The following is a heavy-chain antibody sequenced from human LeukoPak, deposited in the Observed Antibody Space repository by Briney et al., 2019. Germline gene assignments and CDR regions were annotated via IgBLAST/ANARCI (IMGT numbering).Heavy chain of an antibody. CDR3: ANPEWLLPSYYYYGLDV. CDR1: GFTFSSYA. V-gene: IGHV3-23*01. CDR2: IRGSGVST. Sequence: PGVSLRLSCAASGFTFSSYAMSWVRQAPGKGLEWLSSIRGSGVSTYYADSVKGRFTISRDNSKNTLYLQMDSLRVGDTAVYYCANPEWLLPSYYYYGLDVWGQGTTVTVSS. J-gene: IGHJ6*02. D-gene: IGHD3-3*01.